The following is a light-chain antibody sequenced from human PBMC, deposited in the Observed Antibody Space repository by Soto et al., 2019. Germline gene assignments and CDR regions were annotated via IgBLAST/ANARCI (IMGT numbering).Light chain of an antibody. Sequence: QSALTQPASVSGSPGQSITISCTGTSSDVGGYDYVSWYQQHPGKAPKLIIYEVTNRPSGVSHRFSGSKAGNTASLTISGLQAEDEANYYCSSYTTSNTYVFGTGTKVTVL. CDR2: EVT. J-gene: IGLJ1*01. CDR3: SSYTTSNTYV. V-gene: IGLV2-14*01. CDR1: SSDVGGYDY.